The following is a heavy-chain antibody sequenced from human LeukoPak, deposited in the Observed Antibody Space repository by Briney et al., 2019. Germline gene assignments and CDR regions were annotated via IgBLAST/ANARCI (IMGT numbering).Heavy chain of an antibody. CDR1: GFTFSSCA. CDR2: ISGSGGST. Sequence: GGSLRLSCAASGFTFSSCAMSWVRQAPGKGLEWVSAISGSGGSTYYADSVKGRFTISRDNSKNTLYLQMNSLRAEDTAVYYRAKFRRGTAVASDYFDYWGQGTLVTVCS. CDR3: AKFRRGTAVASDYFDY. D-gene: IGHD6-19*01. J-gene: IGHJ4*02. V-gene: IGHV3-23*01.